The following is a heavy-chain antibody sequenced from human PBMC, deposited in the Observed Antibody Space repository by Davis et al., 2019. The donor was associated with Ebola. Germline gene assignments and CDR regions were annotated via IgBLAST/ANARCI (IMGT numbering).Heavy chain of an antibody. CDR3: AREAGATTRIYDS. V-gene: IGHV1-69*10. CDR2: IIPILGIA. D-gene: IGHD1-26*01. CDR1: GGTFSSYA. Sequence: VKVSCKASGGTFSSYAISWVRQAPGQGLEWMGGIIPILGIANYAQKFQGRVTITADESTSTAYMELRSLRSDDTAVYYCAREAGATTRIYDSWGQGTLVTVSS. J-gene: IGHJ5*01.